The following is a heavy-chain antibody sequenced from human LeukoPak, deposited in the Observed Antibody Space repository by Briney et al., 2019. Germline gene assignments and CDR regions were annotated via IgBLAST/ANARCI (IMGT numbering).Heavy chain of an antibody. J-gene: IGHJ4*02. Sequence: GRSLRLSCAASGFTFSNYAIHWVRQAPGKGLEWVAVISYDGSNIYYADSVKGRFTISRDNSKNTLYLQMNSLRTEDTAVYYCAKAYYSHYNRYFHYWGQGTLVTVSS. CDR2: ISYDGSNI. D-gene: IGHD2/OR15-2a*01. CDR3: AKAYYSHYNRYFHY. V-gene: IGHV3-30*18. CDR1: GFTFSNYA.